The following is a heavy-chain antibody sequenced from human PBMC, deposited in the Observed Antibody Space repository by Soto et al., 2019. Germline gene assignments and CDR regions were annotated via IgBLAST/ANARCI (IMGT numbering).Heavy chain of an antibody. D-gene: IGHD3-10*01. CDR3: AKSLDGSGSYYNVKEFDY. J-gene: IGHJ4*02. CDR1: GFTFSSYA. Sequence: GGSLSLSCAASGFTFSSYAMSWFRQAPGKGLEWVSAISGSRGSTYYADSVKCRFTISRDNSKNTLYLQMNSLRAEDTAVYYCAKSLDGSGSYYNVKEFDYWGQGTLVTVSS. V-gene: IGHV3-23*01. CDR2: ISGSRGST.